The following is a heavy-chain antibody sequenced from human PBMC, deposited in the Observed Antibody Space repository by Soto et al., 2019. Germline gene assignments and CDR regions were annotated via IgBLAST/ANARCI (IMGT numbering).Heavy chain of an antibody. CDR3: TDAGYSNYYYYYGMDV. V-gene: IGHV3-15*01. J-gene: IGHJ6*02. CDR2: IKSKTDGGTT. Sequence: GGSLRLSCAASGFIFSNAWMSWVRQAPGKGLEWVGRIKSKTDGGTTDYAAPVKGRFTISRDDSKNTLYLQMNSLKTEDTAVYYCTDAGYSNYYYYYGMDVWGQGTTVTVSS. D-gene: IGHD4-4*01. CDR1: GFIFSNAW.